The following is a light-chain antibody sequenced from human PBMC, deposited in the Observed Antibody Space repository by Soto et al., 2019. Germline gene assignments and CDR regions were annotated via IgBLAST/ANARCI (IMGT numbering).Light chain of an antibody. CDR1: QSVSSSY. CDR2: GAS. J-gene: IGKJ1*01. Sequence: EIVLTQSPGTLSLSPGERVTLSCRASQSVSSSYLAWYQQKPGQAPRLLIYGASSRATGLPDRFSGSGSGTYFTLTISRLEPEDFAVYYCQQYGSPWTFGQGTKVEIK. V-gene: IGKV3-20*01. CDR3: QQYGSPWT.